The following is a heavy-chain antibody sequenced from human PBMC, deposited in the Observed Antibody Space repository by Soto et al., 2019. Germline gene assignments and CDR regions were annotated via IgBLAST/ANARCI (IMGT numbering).Heavy chain of an antibody. V-gene: IGHV4-4*07. CDR2: IYTSGST. D-gene: IGHD2-8*01. CDR3: ARHRTQRYCTNGVCYTAGFDP. J-gene: IGHJ5*02. CDR1: GGSISSYY. Sequence: SETLSLTCTVSGGSISSYYWSWIRQPAGKGLEWIGRIYTSGSTNYNPSLKSRVTMSVDTSKNQFSLKLSSVTAADTAVYYCARHRTQRYCTNGVCYTAGFDPWGQGTLVTVSS.